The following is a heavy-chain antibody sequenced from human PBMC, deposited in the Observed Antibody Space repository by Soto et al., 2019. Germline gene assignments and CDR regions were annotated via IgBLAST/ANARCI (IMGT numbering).Heavy chain of an antibody. CDR1: GGTFSSYA. CDR2: IIPIFGTA. Sequence: QVQLVQSGAEVKKPGSSVKVSCKASGGTFSSYAISWVRQAPGQGLEWMGGIIPIFGTANYAQKFQGRVTITADESTSTAYMELSSLRSEDTAVYYCARDLGYSYGYMTGYYGMDVWGQGTTVTVSS. J-gene: IGHJ6*02. D-gene: IGHD5-18*01. CDR3: ARDLGYSYGYMTGYYGMDV. V-gene: IGHV1-69*01.